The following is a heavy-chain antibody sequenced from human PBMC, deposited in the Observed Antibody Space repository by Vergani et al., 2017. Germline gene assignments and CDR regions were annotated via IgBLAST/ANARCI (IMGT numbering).Heavy chain of an antibody. CDR2: ISWNSGSI. D-gene: IGHD6-13*01. J-gene: IGHJ4*02. Sequence: EVQLLESGGGLVQPGGSLRLSCAASGFTFDDYAMHWVRQAPGKGLEWVSGISWNSGSIGYADSVKGRFTISRDNAKNSLYLQMNSLRAEDTALYYCAKDRTMYSSSWFDYWGQGTLVTVSS. V-gene: IGHV3-9*01. CDR1: GFTFDDYA. CDR3: AKDRTMYSSSWFDY.